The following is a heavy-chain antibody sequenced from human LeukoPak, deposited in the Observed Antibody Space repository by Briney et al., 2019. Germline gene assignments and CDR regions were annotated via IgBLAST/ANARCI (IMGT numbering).Heavy chain of an antibody. V-gene: IGHV1-69*04. Sequence: ASVKVSCKASGYTFTGYYMHWVRQAPGQGLEWMGRIIPILGIANYAQKFQGRVTITADKSTSTAYMELSSLRSENTAVYYCARDLGSSGWDDAFDIWGQGTMVTVSS. CDR3: ARDLGSSGWDDAFDI. J-gene: IGHJ3*02. D-gene: IGHD6-19*01. CDR2: IIPILGIA. CDR1: GYTFTGYY.